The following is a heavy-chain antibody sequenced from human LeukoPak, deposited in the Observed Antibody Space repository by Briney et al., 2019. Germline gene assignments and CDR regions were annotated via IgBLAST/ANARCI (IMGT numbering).Heavy chain of an antibody. Sequence: PGGSLRLSCAVSGFTFSSYWMSWVRQAPGKGLEWVANINEDGSEKYYVDSVKGRFTISRDNAKNSLYLQMNSLRAEDTAVYYCARDGGYYYDSSGYSYRDYWGQGTLVTVSS. J-gene: IGHJ4*02. D-gene: IGHD3-22*01. CDR2: INEDGSEK. CDR3: ARDGGYYYDSSGYSYRDY. V-gene: IGHV3-7*01. CDR1: GFTFSSYW.